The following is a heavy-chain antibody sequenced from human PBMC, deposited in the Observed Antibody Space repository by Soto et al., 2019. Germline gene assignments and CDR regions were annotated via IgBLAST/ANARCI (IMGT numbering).Heavy chain of an antibody. CDR2: IYYSGST. Sequence: PSETLSLTCTVSGGSISSYYWSWIRQPPGKGLEWIGCIYYSGSTNYNPSLKSRVTISADTSKNQFSLKLSSVTAADTAVYYCARGDSAAGWSFFDYWGQGALVTVSS. V-gene: IGHV4-59*01. CDR3: ARGDSAAGWSFFDY. CDR1: GGSISSYY. D-gene: IGHD6-13*01. J-gene: IGHJ4*02.